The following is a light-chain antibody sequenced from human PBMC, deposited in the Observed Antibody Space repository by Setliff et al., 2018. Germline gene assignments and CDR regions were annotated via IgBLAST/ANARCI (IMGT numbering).Light chain of an antibody. CDR1: SSDIGAGFS. Sequence: QSALSQPPSVSGAPGQRVTISCTGSSSDIGAGFSVHWYQQLPGTAPKLLIYGNSNRPSGVPDRFSGSKSGTSASLAITGLQAEDEADYYCQSYGGSLSGYVFGTGTKVTVL. J-gene: IGLJ1*01. CDR3: QSYGGSLSGYV. V-gene: IGLV1-40*01. CDR2: GNS.